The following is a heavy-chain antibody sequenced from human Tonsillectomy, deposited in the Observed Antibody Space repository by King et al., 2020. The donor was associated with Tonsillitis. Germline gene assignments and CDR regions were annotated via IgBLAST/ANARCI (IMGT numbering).Heavy chain of an antibody. CDR2: IIPIFGTA. V-gene: IGHV1-69*01. J-gene: IGHJ3*01. D-gene: IGHD3-22*01. Sequence: QLVQSGAEVKKPGSSVKVSCKASGGTFSSYALSWVRQTPGQGLEWMGGIIPIFGTANYAQKFQGRVTITADESTSTAYMGLSSLTSEDTAVYYCARDYRDYYDSSGFQGAFDFWGQGTMVTVSS. CDR3: ARDYRDYYDSSGFQGAFDF. CDR1: GGTFSSYA.